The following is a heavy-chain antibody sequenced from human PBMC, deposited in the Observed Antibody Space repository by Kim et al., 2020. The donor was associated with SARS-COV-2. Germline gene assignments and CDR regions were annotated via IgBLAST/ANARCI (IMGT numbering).Heavy chain of an antibody. CDR1: GFTFSSYS. CDR2: ISSSSSTI. Sequence: GGSLRLSCAASGFTFSSYSMNWVRQAPGKGLEWVSYISSSSSTIYYADSVKGRFTISRDNAKNSLYLQMNSLRDEDTAVYYCAREGRYETTVIYYYYYYGMDVWGQGTTVTVSS. V-gene: IGHV3-48*02. J-gene: IGHJ6*02. CDR3: AREGRYETTVIYYYYYYGMDV. D-gene: IGHD4-17*01.